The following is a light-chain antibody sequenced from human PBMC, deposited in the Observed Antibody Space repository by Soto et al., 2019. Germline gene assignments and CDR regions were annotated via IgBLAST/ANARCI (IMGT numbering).Light chain of an antibody. J-gene: IGKJ4*01. CDR2: GAS. Sequence: EIVMTQSPATLSVAPGERVTLSCRASQGVSRKLAWYQHKSGQAPRLLISGASAGATGIPARFSGSGSGTEFTLTISSLQSEDCAIYYCQQYHPWPITFGGGTKVEIK. V-gene: IGKV3-15*01. CDR3: QQYHPWPIT. CDR1: QGVSRK.